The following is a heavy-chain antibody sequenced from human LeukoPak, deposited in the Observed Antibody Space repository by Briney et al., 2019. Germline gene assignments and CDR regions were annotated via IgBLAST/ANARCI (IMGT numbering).Heavy chain of an antibody. J-gene: IGHJ4*02. CDR1: GFTFSSYG. CDR2: ISYDGSNK. Sequence: PGGSLRLSCAASGFTFSSYGMHWVRQAPGKGLEWVAVISYDGSNKYYADSVKGRFTISRDNSKNTLYLQMNSLRAEDTAVYYCAKVLWDYDFWTLIGALDYWGQGTLVTVSS. V-gene: IGHV3-30*18. CDR3: AKVLWDYDFWTLIGALDY. D-gene: IGHD3-3*01.